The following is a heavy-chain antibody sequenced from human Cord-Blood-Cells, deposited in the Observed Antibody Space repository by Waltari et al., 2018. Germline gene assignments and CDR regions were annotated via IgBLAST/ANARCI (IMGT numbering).Heavy chain of an antibody. CDR2: ISSSGSTI. V-gene: IGHV3-48*03. Sequence: EVQLVESGGGLVQPGGSLRLSCAASGFTFSSYEMNWVRQAPGKGLEWVSYISSSGSTIYYADSVKGRFTISRDNAKNSLYLQMNSLRAEDTAVYYSARDGVLLWFGELFDYWGQGTLVTVSS. CDR1: GFTFSSYE. D-gene: IGHD3-10*01. J-gene: IGHJ4*02. CDR3: ARDGVLLWFGELFDY.